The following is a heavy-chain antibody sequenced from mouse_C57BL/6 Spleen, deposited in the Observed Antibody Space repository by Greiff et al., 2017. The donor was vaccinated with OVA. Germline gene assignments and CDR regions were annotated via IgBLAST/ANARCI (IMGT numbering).Heavy chain of an antibody. V-gene: IGHV14-3*01. CDR1: GFNIKNTY. CDR3: ARGVTAPHWYFDV. J-gene: IGHJ1*03. D-gene: IGHD2-2*01. Sequence: VQLKESVAELVRPGASVKLSCTASGFNIKNTYMHWVKQRPEQGLEWIGRIDPANGNTKYAPKFQGKATITADTSSNTAYLQLSSLTSEDTAIYYCARGVTAPHWYFDVWGTGTTVTVSS. CDR2: IDPANGNT.